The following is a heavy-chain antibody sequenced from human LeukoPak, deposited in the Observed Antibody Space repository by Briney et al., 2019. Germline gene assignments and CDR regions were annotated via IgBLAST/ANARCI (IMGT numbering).Heavy chain of an antibody. D-gene: IGHD3-3*01. CDR3: ARHVSDFWSGYLFDY. Sequence: SETLSLTRTVSGGSISSYYWSWIRQPPGKGLEWIGYIYTSGSTNYNPSLKSRVTISVDTSKNQFSLKLSSVTAADTAEYYCARHVSDFWSGYLFDYWGQGTLVTVSS. V-gene: IGHV4-4*09. CDR1: GGSISSYY. J-gene: IGHJ4*02. CDR2: IYTSGST.